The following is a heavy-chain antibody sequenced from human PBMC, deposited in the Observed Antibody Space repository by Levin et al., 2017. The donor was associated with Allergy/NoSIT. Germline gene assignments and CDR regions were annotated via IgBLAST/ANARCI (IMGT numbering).Heavy chain of an antibody. J-gene: IGHJ4*02. Sequence: GGSLRLSCAASGFTFSSYAMSLVRQAPGKGLEWVSTINVSGSRRYYADSVKGRFTISRDNSKNTLYLQMNSLRAEDTALYYCAKETGTGRTTQPDNWGPAPLVTVYS. V-gene: IGHV3-23*01. CDR1: GFTFSSYA. D-gene: IGHD2-8*02. CDR3: AKETGTGRTTQPDN. CDR2: INVSGSRR.